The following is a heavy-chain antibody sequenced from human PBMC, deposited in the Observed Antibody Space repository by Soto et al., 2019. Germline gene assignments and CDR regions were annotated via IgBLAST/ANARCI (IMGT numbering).Heavy chain of an antibody. CDR2: VYSRGRS. V-gene: IGHV4-39*01. CDR1: GGSVSNSNYY. CDR3: VSQRTSVLTQAYFDY. D-gene: IGHD2-8*01. Sequence: SETLSLTCTVSGGSVSNSNYYWGWIRQSPGKGLEWIGSVYSRGRSYSKSSVKSRVTIPVDTSKNQFSLNLNSVTASDTAVYFCVSQRTSVLTQAYFDYWGPGALVTVSS. J-gene: IGHJ4*02.